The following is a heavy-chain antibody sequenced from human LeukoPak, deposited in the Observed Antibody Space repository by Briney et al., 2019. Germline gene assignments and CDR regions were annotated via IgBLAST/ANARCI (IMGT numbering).Heavy chain of an antibody. CDR2: ISYDGSDK. V-gene: IGHV3-30*18. D-gene: IGHD1-26*01. CDR1: GFSFSTYG. CDR3: AKEVGTFTLDY. J-gene: IGHJ4*02. Sequence: PGGSLRLSCAASGFSFSTYGMHWVRQAPGKGLEWVTVISYDGSDKYYADSVNGRFTISRDNSRNTLYLQMNSLRVEDTAVYYCAKEVGTFTLDYWGQGTLVTVSS.